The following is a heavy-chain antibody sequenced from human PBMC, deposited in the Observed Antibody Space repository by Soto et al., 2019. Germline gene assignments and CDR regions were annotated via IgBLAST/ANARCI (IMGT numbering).Heavy chain of an antibody. CDR1: GFTFSSYG. Sequence: GGSLRLSCAASGFTFSSYGMHWVRQAPGKGLEWVAVISYDGSNKYYADSVKGRFTIPRDNSKNTLYLQMNSLRAEDTAVYYCAKDVRLWFGELSNYFDYWGQGTLVTVSS. J-gene: IGHJ4*02. CDR2: ISYDGSNK. D-gene: IGHD3-10*01. CDR3: AKDVRLWFGELSNYFDY. V-gene: IGHV3-30*18.